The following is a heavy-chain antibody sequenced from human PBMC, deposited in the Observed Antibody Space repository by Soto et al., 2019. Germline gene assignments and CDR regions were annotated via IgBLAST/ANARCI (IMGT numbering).Heavy chain of an antibody. D-gene: IGHD3-3*01. CDR3: AIPEEWLLPSLYYYGMDV. V-gene: IGHV1-69*01. CDR1: GGTFSSYA. CDR2: IIPIFGTA. J-gene: IGHJ6*02. Sequence: QVQLVQSGAEVKKPGSSVKVSCKASGGTFSSYAISWVRQAPGQGLEWMGGIIPIFGTANYAQQFQGRVTITADESTSTAYMELSRLRSEDTSVYYCAIPEEWLLPSLYYYGMDVWGQGTTVTVSS.